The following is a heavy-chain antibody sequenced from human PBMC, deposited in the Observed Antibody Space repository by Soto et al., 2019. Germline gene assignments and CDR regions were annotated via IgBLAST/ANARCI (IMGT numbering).Heavy chain of an antibody. CDR3: ARDVGSFGATIDY. V-gene: IGHV3-30-3*01. J-gene: IGHJ4*02. Sequence: PGGSLRLSCAASGFTFSSYAMHWVRQAPGKGLEWVAVISYDGSNNYYADSVKGRFTISRDNSKNTLYLQMNSRRAEDTAVYYCARDVGSFGATIDYWGQGTLVTVS. D-gene: IGHD1-26*01. CDR2: ISYDGSNN. CDR1: GFTFSSYA.